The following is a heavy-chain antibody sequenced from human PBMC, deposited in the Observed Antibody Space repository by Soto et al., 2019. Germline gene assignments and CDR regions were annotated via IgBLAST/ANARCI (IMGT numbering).Heavy chain of an antibody. CDR2: INDRGSI. CDR1: GGSFSGYY. D-gene: IGHD3-9*01. V-gene: IGHV4-34*01. J-gene: IGHJ2*01. CDR3: ARESHDILTGPPWVWYFDL. Sequence: QVQLQQWGAGPVRPLETLSLTCGVSGGSFSGYYWAWIRQSPGKGLEWIGEINDRGSINYNPSLRRRVSISLDTSKNHYSLNLRSATAADTAVYYCARESHDILTGPPWVWYFDLWGRGTLVTV.